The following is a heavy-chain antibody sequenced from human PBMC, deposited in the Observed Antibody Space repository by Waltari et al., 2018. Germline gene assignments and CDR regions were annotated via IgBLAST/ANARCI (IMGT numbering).Heavy chain of an antibody. CDR3: ARSSFNYYDSSGYYSLFDY. CDR1: GGSISSYY. Sequence: QVQLQESGPGLVKPSETLSLTCTVSGGSISSYYWSWIRQPPGKGLEWIGYIYYSGSTNYNTSLKSRVTISVDTSKNQFSLKLSSVTAADTAVYYCARSSFNYYDSSGYYSLFDYWGQGTLVTVSS. D-gene: IGHD3-22*01. CDR2: IYYSGST. V-gene: IGHV4-59*01. J-gene: IGHJ4*02.